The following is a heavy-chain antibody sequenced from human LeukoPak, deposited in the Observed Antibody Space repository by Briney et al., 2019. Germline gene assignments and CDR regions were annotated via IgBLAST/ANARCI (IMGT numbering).Heavy chain of an antibody. V-gene: IGHV4-34*01. CDR1: GASFSAYY. Sequence: PSETLSLTCAVSGASFSAYYWRWIRQPPGEGLEWIREVDCSGASNYNPSLKGRVTLSVDTSKNQFSLTLKFVTAADTGMYYCARRQRIARMSWGDFWGQGNQVTVSS. J-gene: IGHJ4*02. CDR3: ARRQRIARMSWGDF. CDR2: VDCSGAS. D-gene: IGHD3-16*01.